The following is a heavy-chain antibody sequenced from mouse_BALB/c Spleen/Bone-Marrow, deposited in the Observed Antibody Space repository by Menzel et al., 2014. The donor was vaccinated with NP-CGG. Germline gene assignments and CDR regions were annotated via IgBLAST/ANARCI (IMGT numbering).Heavy chain of an antibody. V-gene: IGHV1-15*01. CDR3: TRGSNFIPTVVVDFDY. D-gene: IGHD1-1*01. CDR1: GYTFTGYE. J-gene: IGHJ2*01. Sequence: QVQLQQSGAELVRPGASVTLSCKASGYTFTGYEMHWVKQTPGHGLEWIGAIDPEAGGTAYNQKFKGKATLTADKSSSTTSSELRSLTSKDADFYYCTRGSNFIPTVVVDFDYWGQGTTLTVSS. CDR2: IDPEAGGT.